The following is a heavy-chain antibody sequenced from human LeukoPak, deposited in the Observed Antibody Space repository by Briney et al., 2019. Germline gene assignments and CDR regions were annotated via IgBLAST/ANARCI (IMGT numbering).Heavy chain of an antibody. J-gene: IGHJ4*02. Sequence: GGSLRLSCAASGFTFSSYAMSWVRQAPGKGLEWVSAISGSGGSTYYADSVKGRFTISRDNSKNTLYLQMNSLRAEDTAVYYCAKDRPPTFIAAAGTNGNDYWGQGTLVTVSS. CDR1: GFTFSSYA. D-gene: IGHD6-13*01. V-gene: IGHV3-23*01. CDR2: ISGSGGST. CDR3: AKDRPPTFIAAAGTNGNDY.